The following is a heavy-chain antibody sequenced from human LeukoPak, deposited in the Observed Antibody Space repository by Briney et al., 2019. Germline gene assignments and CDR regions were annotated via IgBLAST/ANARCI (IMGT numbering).Heavy chain of an antibody. CDR1: GYTFTSYY. CDR2: INPSGGTT. V-gene: IGHV1-46*01. Sequence: GASVKVSCKASGYTFTSYYMHWVRQAPGQGLEWMGLINPSGGTTSYAQKFQGRVTMTRDTSTSRVYMELSSLRSEDTAVYYCARLPQRWLQFDYWGQGTLVTVSS. D-gene: IGHD5-24*01. J-gene: IGHJ4*02. CDR3: ARLPQRWLQFDY.